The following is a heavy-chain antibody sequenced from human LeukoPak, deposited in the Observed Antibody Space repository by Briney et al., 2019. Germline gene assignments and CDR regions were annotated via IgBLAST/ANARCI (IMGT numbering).Heavy chain of an antibody. Sequence: GGSLRLSCAASGLTFSRHSINWVRQAPGKGLEWVSSISSSSSYIYYADSVKGRFTISRDNAKNSLYLQMNSLRAEDMAVYYCARDSGNYLDAFDIWGQGTMVTVSS. D-gene: IGHD1-7*01. CDR1: GLTFSRHS. CDR2: ISSSSSYI. V-gene: IGHV3-21*01. CDR3: ARDSGNYLDAFDI. J-gene: IGHJ3*02.